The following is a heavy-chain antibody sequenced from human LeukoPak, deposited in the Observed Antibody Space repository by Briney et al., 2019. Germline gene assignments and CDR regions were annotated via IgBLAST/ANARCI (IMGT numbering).Heavy chain of an antibody. J-gene: IGHJ5*02. CDR2: IKQDGRDK. CDR1: GFTFSSYW. V-gene: IGHV3-7*03. Sequence: GGSLRLSCAASGFTFSSYWMSWVRQAPGKGLEWVANIKQDGRDKYYVDSVKGRFTISRDNAKNSLYLQMNSLRAEDTAVYYCARVDGHPHWFDPWGQGTLVTVSS. CDR3: ARVDGHPHWFDP.